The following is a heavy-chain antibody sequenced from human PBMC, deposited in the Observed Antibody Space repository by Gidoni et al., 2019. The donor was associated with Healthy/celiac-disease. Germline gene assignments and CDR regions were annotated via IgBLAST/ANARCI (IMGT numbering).Heavy chain of an antibody. CDR1: GGSFSGYY. V-gene: IGHV4-34*01. CDR2: INHSGST. D-gene: IGHD3-3*01. CDR3: ARGRGYDFWSGYYTEFDY. J-gene: IGHJ4*02. Sequence: QVQLQQWGAGLLKPSETLSLTCAVYGGSFSGYYWSWIRQPPGKGLEWIGEINHSGSTNYNPSLKSRVTISVDTSKNQFSLKLSSVTAADTAVYYCARGRGYDFWSGYYTEFDYWGQGTLVTVSS.